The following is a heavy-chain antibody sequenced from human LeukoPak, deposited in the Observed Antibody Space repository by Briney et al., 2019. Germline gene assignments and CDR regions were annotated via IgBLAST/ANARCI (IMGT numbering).Heavy chain of an antibody. Sequence: GGSLRLSCAAFGFTFSNYAMHWVRQAPGKGLEYVSAISSNGGTTYYANSVRGRFTISRDNSKNTLYLQMSSLRAEDMAVYYCARDRCGQDYWGQETLVTVSS. D-gene: IGHD2-21*01. J-gene: IGHJ4*02. CDR3: ARDRCGQDY. CDR1: GFTFSNYA. V-gene: IGHV3-64*01. CDR2: ISSNGGTT.